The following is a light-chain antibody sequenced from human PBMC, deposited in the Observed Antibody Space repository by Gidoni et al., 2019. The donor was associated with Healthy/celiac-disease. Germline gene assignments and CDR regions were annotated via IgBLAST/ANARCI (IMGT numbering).Light chain of an antibody. CDR2: QAN. J-gene: IGLJ1*01. CDR1: TLGDRF. Sequence: SYELTQPPSVSVSPGQTASITCSGDTLGDRFASWYQQKPGQSPWLVIYQANKRPSGIPERFSGSNSGNTATLTISGTQAMDEADYYCQAWDSNTYVFGTGTKVTVL. CDR3: QAWDSNTYV. V-gene: IGLV3-1*01.